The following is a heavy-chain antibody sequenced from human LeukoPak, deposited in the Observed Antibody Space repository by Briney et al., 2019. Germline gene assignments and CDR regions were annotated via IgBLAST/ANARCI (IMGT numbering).Heavy chain of an antibody. V-gene: IGHV3-33*01. Sequence: GGSLRLSCAASGFTFSNYGMHWVRQAPGKGLEWVAVIWYDGSNGYYADSVKGRFTISRDNSKNTLYLQMNSLRAEDTAVYYCARAGEKGTMDYWGQGTPVTVSS. CDR3: ARAGEKGTMDY. CDR1: GFTFSNYG. CDR2: IWYDGSNG. J-gene: IGHJ4*02. D-gene: IGHD1-1*01.